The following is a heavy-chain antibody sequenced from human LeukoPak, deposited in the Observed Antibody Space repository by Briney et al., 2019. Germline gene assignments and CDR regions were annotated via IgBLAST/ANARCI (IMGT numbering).Heavy chain of an antibody. J-gene: IGHJ4*02. Sequence: GGSLRLSCAASGFTFSSYAMSWVRQAPGKGLEWVSAISGSGASTYYADSVKGRFTISRDNSKNTLYLQMNSLRAEDTAVYYCAKTLYYYDSTGYYYFDYWGQGTLVTVSS. CDR2: ISGSGAST. CDR3: AKTLYYYDSTGYYYFDY. CDR1: GFTFSSYA. V-gene: IGHV3-23*01. D-gene: IGHD3-22*01.